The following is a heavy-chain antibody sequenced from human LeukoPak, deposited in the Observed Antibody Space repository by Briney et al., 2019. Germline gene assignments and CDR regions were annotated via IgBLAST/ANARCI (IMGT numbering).Heavy chain of an antibody. CDR2: INYSGST. D-gene: IGHD1-1*01. CDR3: ARAQLNLLVDFGMDV. J-gene: IGHJ6*02. CDR1: GGSITTYY. V-gene: IGHV4-59*01. Sequence: SETLSLTCTVPGGSITTYYWTWIRQPPGKGLAWIGYINYSGSTNYNPSLKSRVTISVDTSKNQFSLKLSSVTAADTAVYYCARAQLNLLVDFGMDVWGQGTTVTVSS.